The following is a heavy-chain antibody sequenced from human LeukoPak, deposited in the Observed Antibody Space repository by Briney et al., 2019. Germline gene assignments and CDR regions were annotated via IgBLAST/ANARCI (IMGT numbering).Heavy chain of an antibody. CDR2: TNWHGGST. J-gene: IGHJ4*02. Sequence: PGGSLRLSCAASQFTFNDYAMSWVRQAPGKGLEWVSGTNWHGGSTYYADSVKGRFTISRDNSKNTLYLQMNSLRVEDTAIYYCARDPSTLLPTDDSWGQGTLVAVSS. D-gene: IGHD2-2*01. CDR3: ARDPSTLLPTDDS. CDR1: QFTFNDYA. V-gene: IGHV3-20*04.